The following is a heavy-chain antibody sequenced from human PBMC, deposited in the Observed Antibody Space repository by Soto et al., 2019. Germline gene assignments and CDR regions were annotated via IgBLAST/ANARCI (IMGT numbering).Heavy chain of an antibody. CDR1: GGSISSGDYY. J-gene: IGHJ6*02. D-gene: IGHD3-9*01. CDR3: ARDVEYYDILTGSNPSHYGMDV. V-gene: IGHV4-30-4*01. Sequence: TLSLTCTVSGGSISSGDYYWSWIRQPPGKGLEWIGYIYYSGSTYYNPSLKSRVTISVDTSKNQFSLKLSSVTAADTAVYYCARDVEYYDILTGSNPSHYGMDVWGQGTTVTVYS. CDR2: IYYSGST.